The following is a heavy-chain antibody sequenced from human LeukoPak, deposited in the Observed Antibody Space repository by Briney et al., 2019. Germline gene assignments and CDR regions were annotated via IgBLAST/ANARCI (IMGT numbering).Heavy chain of an antibody. CDR3: AGWYGGSGGNCSAP. V-gene: IGHV4-59*01. J-gene: IGHJ5*02. CDR2: IYYSGST. D-gene: IGHD6-6*01. Sequence: SETLSLTCTVSGGSISSYYWSWIRQPPGKGLKWIGYIYYSGSTNYNPSLKSRVTISVDTSKNQFSLKLSSVTAADTAVYYCAGWYGGSGGNCSAPWGKGTLVTVSS. CDR1: GGSISSYY.